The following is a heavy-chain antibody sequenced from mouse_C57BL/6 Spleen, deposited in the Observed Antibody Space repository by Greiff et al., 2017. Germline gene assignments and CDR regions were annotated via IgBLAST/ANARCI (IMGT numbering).Heavy chain of an antibody. Sequence: VQLQQSGAELVRPGASVTLSCKASGYTFTDYEMHWVKQTPVHGLEWIGAIDPETGGTAYNQKFKGKAILTADKSSSTAYMALRSLTSEDSAVYYCTRLKTAQATDYWGQGTTLTVSS. J-gene: IGHJ2*01. CDR2: IDPETGGT. CDR1: GYTFTDYE. CDR3: TRLKTAQATDY. V-gene: IGHV1-15*01. D-gene: IGHD3-2*02.